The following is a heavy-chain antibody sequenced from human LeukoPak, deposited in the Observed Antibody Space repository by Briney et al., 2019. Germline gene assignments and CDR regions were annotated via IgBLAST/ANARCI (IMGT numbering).Heavy chain of an antibody. CDR3: ASGVSSGWYHRALNY. CDR2: IYHSGST. CDR1: GYSISSGYY. J-gene: IGHJ4*02. D-gene: IGHD6-19*01. Sequence: KPSETLSLTCTVSGYSISSGYYWGWIRQPPGKGLEWIGSIYHSGSTYYNPSLKSRVTISVDTSKNQFSLKLSSVTAADTAVYYCASGVSSGWYHRALNYWGQGTLVTVSS. V-gene: IGHV4-38-2*02.